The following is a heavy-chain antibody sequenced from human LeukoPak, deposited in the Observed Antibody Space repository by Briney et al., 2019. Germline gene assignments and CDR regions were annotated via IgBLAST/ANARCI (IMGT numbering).Heavy chain of an antibody. CDR1: GFTFTTYW. Sequence: GGSLRLSCAASGFTFTTYWMSWVRQFPGKGLEWVANINQDGTEKYYVDSVKGRFTISRDNSKNTLYLQMNSLRAEDTAVYYCAKDSGQWLVRAFDYWGQGTLVTVSS. J-gene: IGHJ4*02. CDR2: INQDGTEK. V-gene: IGHV3-7*01. CDR3: AKDSGQWLVRAFDY. D-gene: IGHD6-19*01.